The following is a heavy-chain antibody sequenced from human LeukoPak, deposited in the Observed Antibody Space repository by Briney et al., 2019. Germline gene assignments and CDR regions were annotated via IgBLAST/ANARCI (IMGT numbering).Heavy chain of an antibody. CDR1: GGSINSYY. CDR3: ARQTLEFDP. D-gene: IGHD2/OR15-2a*01. V-gene: IGHV4-59*08. J-gene: IGHJ5*02. CDR2: IYYSGST. Sequence: PSETLSLTCTVSGGSINSYYWSWIRQPPGKGLEWIGYIYYSGSTNYNPSLKSRVTISVDTSKNQFSLKLSSVTAADTAVYYCARQTLEFDPWGQGTLVTVSS.